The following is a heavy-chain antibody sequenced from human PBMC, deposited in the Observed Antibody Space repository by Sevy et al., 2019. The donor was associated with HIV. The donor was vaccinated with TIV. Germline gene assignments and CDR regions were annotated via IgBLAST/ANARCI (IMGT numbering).Heavy chain of an antibody. CDR3: ARDGTYYYDSSGYYFDY. Sequence: GGSLRPSCAASGFTFSSYSMNWVRQAPGKGLEWVSSISSSSSYIYYADSVKGRFTISRDNAKNSLYLQMNSLRAEDTAVYYCARDGTYYYDSSGYYFDYWGQGTLVTVSS. CDR2: ISSSSSYI. J-gene: IGHJ4*02. CDR1: GFTFSSYS. D-gene: IGHD3-22*01. V-gene: IGHV3-21*01.